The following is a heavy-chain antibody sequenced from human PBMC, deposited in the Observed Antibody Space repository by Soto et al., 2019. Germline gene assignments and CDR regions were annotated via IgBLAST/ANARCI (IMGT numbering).Heavy chain of an antibody. V-gene: IGHV3-30*18. CDR1: GFTFSSDG. D-gene: IGHD1-7*01. J-gene: IGHJ3*01. CDR2: ISYDGSYQ. CDR3: AKDEISKTIRGDAFNF. Sequence: GGSLRLSCAASGFTFSSDGMHWVRQAPGKGLEWVAVISYDGSYQYYVDSVKGRFTISRDNSKNTLYLQMNSLRAEDTAVYYCAKDEISKTIRGDAFNFWGQGTMVTVSS.